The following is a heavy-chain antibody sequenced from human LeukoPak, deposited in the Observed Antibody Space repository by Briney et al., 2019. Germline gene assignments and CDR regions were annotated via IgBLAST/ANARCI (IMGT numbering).Heavy chain of an antibody. V-gene: IGHV3-64*01. CDR3: AREMDIVVVPAATRLDY. D-gene: IGHD2-2*03. J-gene: IGHJ4*02. CDR2: MSSHGGST. CDR1: GFPFSSYA. Sequence: GGSLRLPCAASGFPFSSYAMHCVRQAPGKGLEYVSAMSSHGGSTLYANSVKDRFTISRDNSKNTLYLQMGSLRAEDMGVYYCAREMDIVVVPAATRLDYWGQGTLVTVSS.